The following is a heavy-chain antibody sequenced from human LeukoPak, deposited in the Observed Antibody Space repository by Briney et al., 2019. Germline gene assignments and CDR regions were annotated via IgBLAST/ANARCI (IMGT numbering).Heavy chain of an antibody. Sequence: GGSLRLSCAASGFTFSSYWMSWVRQAPAKGLEWVANIKQDGSEKYYVDSVKGRFTISRDNAKNSLYLQMNSLRAEDTAVYYCARDRIQLWLRGGHYFDYWGQGTLVTVSS. CDR3: ARDRIQLWLRGGHYFDY. CDR2: IKQDGSEK. CDR1: GFTFSSYW. D-gene: IGHD5-18*01. V-gene: IGHV3-7*01. J-gene: IGHJ4*02.